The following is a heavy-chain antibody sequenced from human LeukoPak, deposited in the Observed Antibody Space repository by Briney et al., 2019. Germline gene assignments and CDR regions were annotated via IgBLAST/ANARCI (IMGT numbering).Heavy chain of an antibody. J-gene: IGHJ4*02. Sequence: GGSLRLSCAASGFTVSSNYMSWVRQAPGKGLEWVSVIYISGSTYYADSVKGRFTISRDNSKNTMYLQMNSLSAEDTAVYYCARDGRPGDPKSFDYWGQGTLVTVSS. D-gene: IGHD7-27*01. CDR2: IYISGST. CDR1: GFTVSSNY. CDR3: ARDGRPGDPKSFDY. V-gene: IGHV3-66*01.